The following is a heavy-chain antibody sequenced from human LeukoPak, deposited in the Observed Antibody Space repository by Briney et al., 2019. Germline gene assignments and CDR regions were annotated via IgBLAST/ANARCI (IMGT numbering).Heavy chain of an antibody. CDR1: GFTFSSYW. CDR3: ASGGYYDILTGSYYYYYYGMDV. Sequence: GGSLRLSCAASGFTFSSYWMSWVRQAPGKGLEWVANIKQDGSEKYYVDSVKGRFTISRDNAKNSLYLQMNSLRAEDTAVYYCASGGYYDILTGSYYYYYYGMDVWGQGTTVTVSS. CDR2: IKQDGSEK. D-gene: IGHD3-9*01. J-gene: IGHJ6*02. V-gene: IGHV3-7*01.